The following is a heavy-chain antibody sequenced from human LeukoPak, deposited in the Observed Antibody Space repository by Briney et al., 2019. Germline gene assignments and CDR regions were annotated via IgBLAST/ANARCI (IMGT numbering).Heavy chain of an antibody. CDR3: ARTITISFYYFDY. V-gene: IGHV3-21*01. CDR1: GFTFSGYS. Sequence: GGSLRLSCAASGFTFSGYSMNWVRQAPGKGLEWVSSISSSSSYIYYADSVKGRFTISRDNAKNSLYLQMNSLRAEDTAVYYCARTITISFYYFDYWGQGTLVTVSS. D-gene: IGHD3-9*01. J-gene: IGHJ4*02. CDR2: ISSSSSYI.